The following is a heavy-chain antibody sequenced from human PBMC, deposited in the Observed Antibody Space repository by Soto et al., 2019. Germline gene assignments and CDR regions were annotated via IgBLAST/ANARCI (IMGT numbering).Heavy chain of an antibody. Sequence: QVQLVQSGAEVKKPGSSVKVSCKASGGTFSSYTISWVRQAPGQGLEWMGRIIPILGIANYAQKFQGRVTITADKSTSTAYMELSSLRSEDTAVYYCARDLGYCSSTSCYAFDIWGQGTMVTVSS. CDR2: IIPILGIA. CDR1: GGTFSSYT. CDR3: ARDLGYCSSTSCYAFDI. J-gene: IGHJ3*02. V-gene: IGHV1-69*08. D-gene: IGHD2-2*03.